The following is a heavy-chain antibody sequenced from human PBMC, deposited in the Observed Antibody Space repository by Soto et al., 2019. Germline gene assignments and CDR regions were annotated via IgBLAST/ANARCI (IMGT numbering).Heavy chain of an antibody. J-gene: IGHJ6*02. D-gene: IGHD1-1*01. CDR1: EFIFSSYS. V-gene: IGHV3-48*02. CDR2: ISSSNSII. CDR3: TRGPGGWKSGMDV. Sequence: VGSLRLSCXASEFIFSSYSMNWVRQAPGKGLEWVSYISSSNSIIYYADSVKGRFTISRDNAKNSLYLQMNSLRDEDTAVYYCTRGPGGWKSGMDVWGQGTTVTVSS.